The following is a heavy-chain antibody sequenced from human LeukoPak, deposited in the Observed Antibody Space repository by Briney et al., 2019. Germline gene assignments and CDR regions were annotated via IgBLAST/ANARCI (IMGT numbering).Heavy chain of an antibody. D-gene: IGHD3-22*01. J-gene: IGHJ4*02. Sequence: GASVKVSCKASGGTFSSYAISWVRQAPGQGLEWMGRIIPILGIANYAQKFQGRVTITADKSTSTAYMELSSLRSEDTAVYYCARALKDYYDSSGYEQSFDYWGQGTLVTVSS. CDR1: GGTFSSYA. CDR2: IIPILGIA. CDR3: ARALKDYYDSSGYEQSFDY. V-gene: IGHV1-69*04.